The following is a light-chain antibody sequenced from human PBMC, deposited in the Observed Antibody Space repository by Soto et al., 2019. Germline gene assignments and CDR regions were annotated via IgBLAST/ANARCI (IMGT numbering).Light chain of an antibody. J-gene: IGKJ4*01. CDR3: QQYNSYPLT. CDR1: QTISSW. CDR2: KAS. V-gene: IGKV1-5*03. Sequence: SQMTQSPSTLSSSVGDRVTITCRASQTISSWLAWYQQKPGQAPKLLIYKASSLESAVPSRFSGSGSGTEFTLTISGLQPDDFATYYCQQYNSYPLTFGGGTKVDIK.